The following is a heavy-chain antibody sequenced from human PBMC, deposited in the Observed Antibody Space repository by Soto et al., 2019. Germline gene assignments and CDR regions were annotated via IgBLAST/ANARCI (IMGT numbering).Heavy chain of an antibody. CDR2: IYYSGST. D-gene: IGHD4-17*01. CDR1: GGSISSYY. Sequence: SETLSLTCTVSGGSISSYYWSWIRQPPGKGLEWIGYIYYSGSTNYNPSLKSRVTISVDTSKNQFSLKLSSVTAADTAVYYCARHKRDDYGDHYYYYYYMDVWGKGTTVTVSS. CDR3: ARHKRDDYGDHYYYYYYMDV. V-gene: IGHV4-59*08. J-gene: IGHJ6*03.